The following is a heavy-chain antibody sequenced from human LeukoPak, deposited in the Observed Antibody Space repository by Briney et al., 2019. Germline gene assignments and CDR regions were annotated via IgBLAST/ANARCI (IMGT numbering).Heavy chain of an antibody. D-gene: IGHD3-16*01. CDR3: ARVYGSMTTQMSYYYYMDV. CDR1: GYAFSAYY. J-gene: IGHJ6*03. Sequence: ASVKVSCKASGYAFSAYYMHWVRQAPGQGLEWMGWLNPQTGDTHFAQKFQGRVTFTRDTSISTAYMAMSRLRSDDTAVFYCARVYGSMTTQMSYYYYMDVWGKGTTVTISS. V-gene: IGHV1-2*02. CDR2: LNPQTGDT.